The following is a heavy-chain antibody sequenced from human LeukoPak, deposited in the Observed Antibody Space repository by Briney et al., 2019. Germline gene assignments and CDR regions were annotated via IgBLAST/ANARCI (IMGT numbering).Heavy chain of an antibody. CDR2: ISSNGGST. D-gene: IGHD3-3*01. Sequence: GGSLRLSCAASGFTFSSYAMHWVRRAPGKGLEYVSGISSNGGSTYYANSVKGRFTSSRDNSKSTLYLQMGSLRAEDMAVYYCARGYDFWSGYWSHSDYWGQGTLVTVSS. J-gene: IGHJ4*02. V-gene: IGHV3-64*01. CDR1: GFTFSSYA. CDR3: ARGYDFWSGYWSHSDY.